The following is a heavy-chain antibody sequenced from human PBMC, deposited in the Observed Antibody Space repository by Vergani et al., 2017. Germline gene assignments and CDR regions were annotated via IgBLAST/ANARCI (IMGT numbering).Heavy chain of an antibody. CDR1: GGTFTSYA. V-gene: IGHV1-69*01. D-gene: IGHD3-16*01. J-gene: IGHJ6*02. CDR2: IIPIFGTA. CDR3: ARVMSLMITFSGMDV. Sequence: QVQLVQSGAEVKKPGSSVKVSCKASGGTFTSYAISWVRQAPGQGLDWMGGIIPIFGTANYAQKFQGRVTITADESTSTAYMELSSLRSEDTAVYYCARVMSLMITFSGMDVWGQGTTVTVSS.